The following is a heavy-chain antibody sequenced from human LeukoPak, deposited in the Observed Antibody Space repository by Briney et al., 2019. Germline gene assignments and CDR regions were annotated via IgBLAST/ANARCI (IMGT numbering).Heavy chain of an antibody. CDR2: ISSSSSYI. CDR3: AEGGSSSWPDAFDI. D-gene: IGHD6-13*01. Sequence: PGGSLRLSCAASGFTFSSYSMNWVRQAPGKGLEWVSSISSSSSYIYYADSVKGRFTISRDNAKNSLYLQMNSLRAEDTAVYYCAEGGSSSWPDAFDIWGQGTMVTVSS. J-gene: IGHJ3*02. CDR1: GFTFSSYS. V-gene: IGHV3-21*01.